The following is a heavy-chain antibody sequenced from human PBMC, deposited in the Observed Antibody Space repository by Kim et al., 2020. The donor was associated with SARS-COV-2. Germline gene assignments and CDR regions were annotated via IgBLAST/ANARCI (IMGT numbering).Heavy chain of an antibody. Sequence: GGSLRLSCAASGFTVSSNYMSWVRQAPGKGLEWVSVIYSGGSTYYADSVKGRFTISRDNSKNTLYLQMNSLSAEDTAVYYCARDKEDGSCYDAFDIWGQGTMVTVSS. V-gene: IGHV3-66*01. CDR3: ARDKEDGSCYDAFDI. D-gene: IGHD3-10*01. CDR1: GFTVSSNY. J-gene: IGHJ3*02. CDR2: IYSGGST.